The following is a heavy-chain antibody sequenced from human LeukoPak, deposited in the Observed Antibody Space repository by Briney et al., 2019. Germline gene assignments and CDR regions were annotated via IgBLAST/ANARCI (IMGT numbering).Heavy chain of an antibody. Sequence: SETLSLTCTVSGASISSSNSYWGWIRQPPGKGLEWIGSIYYSGSTYYNPSLKSRVTISVDTSKNQFSLKLSSVTAADTAVYYCARLGMATIPGYFDYWGQGTLVTVSS. CDR3: ARLGMATIPGYFDY. CDR1: GASISSSNSY. J-gene: IGHJ4*02. D-gene: IGHD5-24*01. CDR2: IYYSGST. V-gene: IGHV4-39*01.